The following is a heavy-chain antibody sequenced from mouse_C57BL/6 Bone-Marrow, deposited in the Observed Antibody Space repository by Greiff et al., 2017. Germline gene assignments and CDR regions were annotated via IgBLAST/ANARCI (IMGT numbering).Heavy chain of an antibody. CDR3: ARRRYWYFDV. Sequence: VQLQQSGAELVRPGTSVKMSCKASGYTFTNYWIGWAKQRPGHGLEWIGDIYPGGGYTNYNEKFKGKATLTADKSSSTAYMQFSSLTSEDSAIYYGARRRYWYFDVWGTGTTVTVSS. CDR1: GYTFTNYW. J-gene: IGHJ1*03. V-gene: IGHV1-63*01. CDR2: IYPGGGYT.